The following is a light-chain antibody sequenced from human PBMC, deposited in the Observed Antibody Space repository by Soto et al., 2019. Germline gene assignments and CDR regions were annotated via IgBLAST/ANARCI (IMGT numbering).Light chain of an antibody. CDR2: DAS. CDR3: CTYAGYYPSHV. V-gene: IGLV2-11*01. J-gene: IGLJ1*01. Sequence: SALTQPRSVPASPGQSVALSRTGTSSDVGGYNYVSLYQQHPGKAPKLMIYDASKRPSGVPDRFSASQSGNTPSLTISRLQAEHEADYYCCTYAGYYPSHVFGTGTKVTVL. CDR1: SSDVGGYNY.